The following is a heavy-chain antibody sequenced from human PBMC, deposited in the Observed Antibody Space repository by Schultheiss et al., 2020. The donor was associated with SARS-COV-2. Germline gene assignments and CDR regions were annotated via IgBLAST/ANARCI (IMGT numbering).Heavy chain of an antibody. D-gene: IGHD3-10*01. CDR2: IYHSGST. V-gene: IGHV4-59*12. CDR3: ARERESRPSWFDP. J-gene: IGHJ5*02. CDR1: GGSISGYS. Sequence: SQTLSLTCTVSGGSISGYSWSWIRQPPGKGLEWIGYIYHSGSTYYNPSLKSRVTISEDTSKNQFSLKMSSVTAADTAVYYCARERESRPSWFDPWGQGTLVTVSS.